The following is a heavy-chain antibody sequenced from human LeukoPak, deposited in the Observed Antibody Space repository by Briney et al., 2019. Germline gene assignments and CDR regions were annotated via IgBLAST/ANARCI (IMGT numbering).Heavy chain of an antibody. Sequence: PSETLSLTCTVSGGSISSSSYSWSWIRQPAEKGLEWIGRIYTSGSTNYNPSLKSRVTISVDTSKNQFSLKLSSVSAADTAVYCCARVAGSSSWDYYYYYYMDVWGKGTTVTVSS. CDR3: ARVAGSSSWDYYYYYYMDV. CDR1: GGSISSSSYS. CDR2: IYTSGST. J-gene: IGHJ6*03. D-gene: IGHD6-13*01. V-gene: IGHV4-61*02.